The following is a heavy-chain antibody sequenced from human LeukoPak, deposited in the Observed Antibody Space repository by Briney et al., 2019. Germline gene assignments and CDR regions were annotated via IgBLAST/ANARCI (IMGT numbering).Heavy chain of an antibody. CDR3: ARHIWFGECDY. CDR2: LFYSGNT. D-gene: IGHD3-10*01. J-gene: IGHJ4*02. V-gene: IGHV4-39*01. CDR1: GGSISDSSYY. Sequence: KPSETLSLTCTVSGGSISDSSYYWGWIRQPPGKGLEWIGSLFYSGNTHYNPSLKSRVTMSVDTSKNQFSLNLSSVTAADTAIYYCARHIWFGECDYWGQGTLVTVSS.